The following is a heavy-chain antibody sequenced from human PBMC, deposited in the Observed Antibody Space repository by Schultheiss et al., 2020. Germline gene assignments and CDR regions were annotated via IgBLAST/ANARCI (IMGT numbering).Heavy chain of an antibody. CDR1: GFTFSSYA. Sequence: GGSLRLSCAASGFTFSSYAMSWVRQTPGKVLEWVSVIYSGGSTYYANSVKGRFTISRDNSKNTLYLQMGSLRAEDMAVYYCARGFPNWNDVSLRRLVFDYWGQGTLVTGSS. D-gene: IGHD1-1*01. CDR2: IYSGGST. CDR3: ARGFPNWNDVSLRRLVFDY. V-gene: IGHV3-66*01. J-gene: IGHJ4*02.